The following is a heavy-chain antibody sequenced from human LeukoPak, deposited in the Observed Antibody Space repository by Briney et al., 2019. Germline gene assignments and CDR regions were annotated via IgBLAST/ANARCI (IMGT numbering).Heavy chain of an antibody. D-gene: IGHD3-10*01. CDR2: IKQDGSEK. V-gene: IGHV3-7*01. J-gene: IGHJ3*02. CDR3: ARDHARQPLLWFGELLNAFDI. Sequence: GGSLSLSCAASGFTFSSYWMSWVRQAPGKGLEWVANIKQDGSEKYYVDSVKGRFTISRDNAKNSLYLQMNSLRAEDTAVYYCARDHARQPLLWFGELLNAFDIWGQGTMVTVSS. CDR1: GFTFSSYW.